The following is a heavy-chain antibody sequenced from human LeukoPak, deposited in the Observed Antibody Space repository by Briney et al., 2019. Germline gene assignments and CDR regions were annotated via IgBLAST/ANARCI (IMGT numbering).Heavy chain of an antibody. CDR2: INHDGSNT. Sequence: PGGSLRLSCAASGFTFSSSWMHWVRQAPGKGLVWVSRINHDGSNTVYADSVKGRFTISRENAKNTVYLQMNSLRAEDTALYYCARDRYSSSSGFDYWGQGTLVTVSS. CDR1: GFTFSSSW. J-gene: IGHJ4*02. V-gene: IGHV3-74*03. D-gene: IGHD6-6*01. CDR3: ARDRYSSSSGFDY.